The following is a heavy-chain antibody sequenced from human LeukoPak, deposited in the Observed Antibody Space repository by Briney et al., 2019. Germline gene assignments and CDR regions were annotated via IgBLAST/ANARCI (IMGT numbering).Heavy chain of an antibody. CDR3: ARDTFQPGLIDS. V-gene: IGHV3-21*05. J-gene: IGHJ4*02. Sequence: PGGSLRLSCAASGFTFRLYAMSWVRQAPGKGLEWISYINDDSSDIHYAGSVRGRFTISRDDARKTLYLQLSSLRVEDTAVYYCARDTFQPGLIDSWGQGTLVTVSS. CDR2: INDDSSDI. D-gene: IGHD2-2*01. CDR1: GFTFRLYA.